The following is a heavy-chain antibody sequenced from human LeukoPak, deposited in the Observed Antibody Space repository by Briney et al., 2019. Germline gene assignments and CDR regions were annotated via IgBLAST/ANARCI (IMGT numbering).Heavy chain of an antibody. V-gene: IGHV3-21*01. J-gene: IGHJ4*02. Sequence: PGGSLRLSCAASGFTFSSYSMNWVRQAPGKGLEWVSSISSSSSYIYYADSVKGRFTISRDNAKNSLYLQMNSLRAEDTAVYYCARDTNDFWSGYPYYFDYWGQGTLATVSS. CDR2: ISSSSSYI. D-gene: IGHD3-3*01. CDR3: ARDTNDFWSGYPYYFDY. CDR1: GFTFSSYS.